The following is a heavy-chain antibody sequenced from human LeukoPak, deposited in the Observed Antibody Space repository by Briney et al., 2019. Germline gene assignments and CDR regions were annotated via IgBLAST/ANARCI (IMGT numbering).Heavy chain of an antibody. CDR2: IIPILGIA. V-gene: IGHV1-69*04. CDR1: GGTFSSYT. D-gene: IGHD5-24*01. CDR3: ARDVGDGYNLYYFDY. J-gene: IGHJ4*02. Sequence: GASVKVSCKASGGTFSSYTISWVRQAPGQGLEWMGRIIPILGIANYAQKFQGRVTITADKSTSTAYMELSSLRSEDTAVYYRARDVGDGYNLYYFDYWGQGTLVTVSS.